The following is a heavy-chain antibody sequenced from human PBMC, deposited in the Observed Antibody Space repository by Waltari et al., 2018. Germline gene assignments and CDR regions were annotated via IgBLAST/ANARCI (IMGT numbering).Heavy chain of an antibody. CDR2: IKQDGSER. J-gene: IGHJ2*01. V-gene: IGHV3-7*01. CDR3: ARRIAGSNTGGNFDL. Sequence: EVQLVESGGGLVQPGGSLRLSCAASGFTFISYWMSWVRQAPGKGLEWVANIKQDGSERYYVDSVKGRFTISRDNAQNSLYLQMNSLRVEDTAVYYCARRIAGSNTGGNFDLWGRGTLVTVSS. CDR1: GFTFISYW. D-gene: IGHD6-13*01.